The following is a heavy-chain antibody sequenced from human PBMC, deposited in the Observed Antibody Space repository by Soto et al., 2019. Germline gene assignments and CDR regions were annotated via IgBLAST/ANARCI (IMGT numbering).Heavy chain of an antibody. CDR3: ARRKYGANDY. CDR1: GYSFTNHW. V-gene: IGHV5-51*01. D-gene: IGHD4-17*01. Sequence: GESLKISCKGSGYSFTNHWIDWVRQIPGKGLQWMGVIYPADSDIKYSPSFQGHVTLSVDKSTSTAYLQWSGLKASDTGVYFYARRKYGANDYWGQGTQVTVSS. CDR2: IYPADSDI. J-gene: IGHJ4*02.